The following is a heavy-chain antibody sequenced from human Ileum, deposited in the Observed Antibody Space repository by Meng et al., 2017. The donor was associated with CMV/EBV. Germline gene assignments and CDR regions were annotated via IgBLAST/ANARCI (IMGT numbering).Heavy chain of an antibody. CDR3: VRQVVAASFDY. Sequence: HVQLPELGPGLVKPSQPLPLTCTVSGGSTTSGNEYWGCRRQPPGRGLEWIGYIYYSGSPYYKPSLKSRDTISLDTSKNQFSLNLRSVTATDSAVYYCVRQVVAASFDYWGQGALVTVSS. CDR1: GGSTTSGNEY. J-gene: IGHJ4*02. V-gene: IGHV4-30-4*08. D-gene: IGHD2-15*01. CDR2: IYYSGSP.